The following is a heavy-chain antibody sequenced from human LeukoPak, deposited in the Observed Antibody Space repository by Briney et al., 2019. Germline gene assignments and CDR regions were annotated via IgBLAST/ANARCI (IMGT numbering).Heavy chain of an antibody. D-gene: IGHD3-22*01. CDR1: GFTFSSYW. CDR3: AKHSHDGSAPYYEVQLDY. V-gene: IGHV3-23*01. Sequence: GGSLRLSCAASGFTFSSYWMSWVRQAPGKGLEWVSTISRSGVATYYANSVKGRFTISRDNSKNTVYLQMNSLRAEDTAIYYCAKHSHDGSAPYYEVQLDYWGQGTLVTVSS. CDR2: ISRSGVAT. J-gene: IGHJ4*02.